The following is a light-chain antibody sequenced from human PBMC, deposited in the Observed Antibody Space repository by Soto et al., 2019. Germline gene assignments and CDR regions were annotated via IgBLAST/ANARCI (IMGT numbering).Light chain of an antibody. CDR1: QTITTE. Sequence: EIVLTQSPATLSLSPGERATLSCRASQTITTELAWYQQKPGQPPRLLIYDASNRATGIPARFSGSGSGTEFTLTISSLQSEDFAVYYCQQYNDWPPTFGQGTKVDIK. CDR3: QQYNDWPPT. V-gene: IGKV3D-15*01. CDR2: DAS. J-gene: IGKJ1*01.